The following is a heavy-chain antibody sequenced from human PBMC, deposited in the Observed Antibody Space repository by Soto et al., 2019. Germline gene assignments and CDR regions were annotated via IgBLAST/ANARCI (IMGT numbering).Heavy chain of an antibody. CDR3: ARVRATDYEIDY. Sequence: EVPLVGSGGGLVQPGGSLRLSCTASGFMFGSYWMTWVRHVPGKGLQWVANIKRDGSEKYYVDFVKGRFTISRDNADNSVFLDMNNLRVDDTATYYCARVRATDYEIDYWGQGALVTVSS. J-gene: IGHJ4*02. D-gene: IGHD4-17*01. CDR1: GFMFGSYW. CDR2: IKRDGSEK. V-gene: IGHV3-7*03.